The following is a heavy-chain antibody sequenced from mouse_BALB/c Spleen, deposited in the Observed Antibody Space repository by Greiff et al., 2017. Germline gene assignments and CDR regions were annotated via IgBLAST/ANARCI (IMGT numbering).Heavy chain of an antibody. J-gene: IGHJ4*01. CDR3: AVTMITTRGNYAMDY. CDR1: GYTFTSYT. D-gene: IGHD2-4*01. CDR2: INPSSGYT. Sequence: QVQLQQSGAELARPGASVKMSCKASGYTFTSYTMHWVKQRPGQGLEWIGYINPSSGYTNYNQKFKDKATLTADKSSSTAYMQLSSLTSEDSAVYYCAVTMITTRGNYAMDYWGQGTSVTVSS. V-gene: IGHV1-4*01.